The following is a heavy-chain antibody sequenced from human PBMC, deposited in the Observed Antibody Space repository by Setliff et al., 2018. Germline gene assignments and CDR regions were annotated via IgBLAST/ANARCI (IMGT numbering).Heavy chain of an antibody. Sequence: LSLTCTVSGGSISSSSYYWGWIRQPPGKGLEYIGSIYYSGSTYYNASLKSRVTISVDTSKNQFSLQLTSLTAADTAVYYCARGVSGVSWTPRYWGRGTLVTVSS. J-gene: IGHJ4*02. CDR2: IYYSGST. D-gene: IGHD2-15*01. CDR1: GGSISSSSYY. V-gene: IGHV4-39*01. CDR3: ARGVSGVSWTPRY.